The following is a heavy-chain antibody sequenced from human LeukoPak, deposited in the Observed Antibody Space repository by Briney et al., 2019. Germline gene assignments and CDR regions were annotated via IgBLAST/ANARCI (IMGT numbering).Heavy chain of an antibody. CDR2: INAGNGNT. D-gene: IGHD1-1*01. Sequence: GGSLRLSCVVSGFIFSNYGMHWVRQAPGQRLEWMGWINAGNGNTKYSQKFQGRVTITRNTSASTAYMELSSLRSEDTAVYYCARGTVYNWFDPWGQGTLVTVSS. J-gene: IGHJ5*02. CDR3: ARGTVYNWFDP. CDR1: GFIFSNYG. V-gene: IGHV1-3*01.